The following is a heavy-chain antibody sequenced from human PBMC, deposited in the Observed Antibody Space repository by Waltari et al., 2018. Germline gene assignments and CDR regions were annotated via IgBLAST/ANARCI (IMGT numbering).Heavy chain of an antibody. CDR1: GGPISSSSSF. CDR2: IYYTGTT. CDR3: TKRTALDGMDV. V-gene: IGHV4-39*01. D-gene: IGHD5-18*01. Sequence: QLQLQESGRGLVKPSETLSLTCPVSGGPISSSSSFWGWTRQPPGKGLEWIGSIYYTGTTNYTPSFESRLTISIDTSKNQFSLKLTSVTAADTAVYYCTKRTALDGMDVWGQGATVTVSS. J-gene: IGHJ6*02.